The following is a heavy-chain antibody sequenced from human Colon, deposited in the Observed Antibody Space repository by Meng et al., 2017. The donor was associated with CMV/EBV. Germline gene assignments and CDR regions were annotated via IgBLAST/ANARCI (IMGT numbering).Heavy chain of an antibody. Sequence: CAVAGGTFSSGSYCQAWMREQAGEGVVWIRCISYSDDDHYNRSLQGSRIISENTFKLQLSRSMTSVTVADKAVYYCEKGRDSYKVGHWGQGTLVTVSS. CDR1: GGTFSSGSYC. V-gene: IGHV4-31*11. J-gene: IGHJ4*02. CDR3: EKGRDSYKVGH. D-gene: IGHD5-24*01. CDR2: ISYSDDD.